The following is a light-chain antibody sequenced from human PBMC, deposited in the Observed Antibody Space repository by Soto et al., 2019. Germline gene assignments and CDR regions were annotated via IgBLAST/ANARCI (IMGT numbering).Light chain of an antibody. Sequence: DLQMTQSPSSVSASVGDRVTITCRASQGISSWLAWYQQKPGTAPKLLIYGASSLQRGVPSRFSGSGSGTDFTLTITSLQPEDFATYFCQQANTFPYTFGQGTKLETK. J-gene: IGKJ2*01. V-gene: IGKV1D-12*01. CDR3: QQANTFPYT. CDR2: GAS. CDR1: QGISSW.